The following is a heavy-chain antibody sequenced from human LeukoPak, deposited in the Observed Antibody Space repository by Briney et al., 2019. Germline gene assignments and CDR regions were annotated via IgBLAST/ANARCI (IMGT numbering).Heavy chain of an antibody. V-gene: IGHV4-61*05. CDR3: ARTLGYSSSWLGD. J-gene: IGHJ4*02. Sequence: SETLSLTCTVSGGSISSSSYYWGWIRQPPGKGLEWIGYTYYSGSTNYNPSLKSRVTISVDTSKNQFSPKLSSVTAADTAVYYCARTLGYSSSWLGDWGQGTLVTVSS. CDR2: TYYSGST. D-gene: IGHD6-13*01. CDR1: GGSISSSSYY.